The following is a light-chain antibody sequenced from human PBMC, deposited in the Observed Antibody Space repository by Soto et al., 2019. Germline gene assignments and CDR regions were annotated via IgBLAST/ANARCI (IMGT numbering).Light chain of an antibody. CDR3: QQYVSSPRT. CDR1: QSVSSSS. J-gene: IGKJ1*01. V-gene: IGKV3-20*01. Sequence: EIVLTQSPGTLSLSPGERVPLSCRASQSVSSSSLAWYQQKPGQAPRLLIYGAYSRATGITDRFSGSGSGTDFTITISRLETEDFAVYYCQQYVSSPRTVGQGTKVEI. CDR2: GAY.